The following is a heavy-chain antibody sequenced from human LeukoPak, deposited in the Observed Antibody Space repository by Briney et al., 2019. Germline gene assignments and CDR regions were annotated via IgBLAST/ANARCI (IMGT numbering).Heavy chain of an antibody. CDR1: GYTLTELS. CDR3: ATDAGYSYGYWFDY. D-gene: IGHD5-18*01. V-gene: IGHV1-24*01. Sequence: ASVKVSCTVSGYTLTELSMHWVRQAPGKGLEWMGGFDPEDGETIYAQKFQGRVTMTEDTSTDTAYMELSSLRSEDTAVYYCATDAGYSYGYWFDYWGQGTLVTVSS. J-gene: IGHJ4*02. CDR2: FDPEDGET.